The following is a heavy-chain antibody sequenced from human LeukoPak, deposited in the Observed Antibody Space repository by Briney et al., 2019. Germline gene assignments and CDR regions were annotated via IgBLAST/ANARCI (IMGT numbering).Heavy chain of an antibody. J-gene: IGHJ4*02. CDR1: GFTFSTYG. CDR3: ANGMYYYGSGSYYGNYDPFDY. V-gene: IGHV3-30*18. Sequence: GGSLRLSCAASGFTFSTYGMHWVRQAPGKGLEWVAVISFDGSDKDYADSVKGRFTISRDNSKTTLYLQMNSPRAEDTAVYYCANGMYYYGSGSYYGNYDPFDYWGQGTLVTVSS. CDR2: ISFDGSDK. D-gene: IGHD3-10*01.